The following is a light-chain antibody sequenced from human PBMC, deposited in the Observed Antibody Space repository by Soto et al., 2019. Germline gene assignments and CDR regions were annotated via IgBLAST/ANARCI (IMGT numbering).Light chain of an antibody. Sequence: SYELTQPPSVSVSPGQTASITCSGDKLGDKYACWYQQKPGQSPVLVIYQESKRPSGIPERFSGSNSGNTATLTISGTQAMDEADYYCQAWEVFGGGTKLTVL. CDR3: QAWEV. V-gene: IGLV3-1*01. CDR2: QES. J-gene: IGLJ2*01. CDR1: KLGDKY.